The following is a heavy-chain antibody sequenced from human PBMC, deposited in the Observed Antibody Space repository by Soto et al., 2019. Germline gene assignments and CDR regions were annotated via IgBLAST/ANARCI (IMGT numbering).Heavy chain of an antibody. J-gene: IGHJ6*02. CDR3: ARGDPYYYDSSGGYGMDV. Sequence: PSETLSLTCAVYGGSFSGYYWSWIRQPPGKGLEWIGEINHSGSTNYNPSLKSRVTISVDTSKNQFSLKLSSVTAADTAVYYCARGDPYYYDSSGGYGMDVWGQGTTVTVSS. D-gene: IGHD3-22*01. CDR2: INHSGST. V-gene: IGHV4-34*01. CDR1: GGSFSGYY.